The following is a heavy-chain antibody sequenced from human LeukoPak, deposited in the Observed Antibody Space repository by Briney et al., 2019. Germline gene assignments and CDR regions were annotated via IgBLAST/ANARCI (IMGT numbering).Heavy chain of an antibody. CDR1: RGSIRDHY. CDR3: GRSLYYNFVRRFFDT. J-gene: IGHJ5*01. Sequence: PSETLSPTCTVSRGSIRDHYWSWIRQSPGGGLEWIGYINDSGSTKYNPSLNGRVTMSLAKSKKQFSLTLTSVTAADTAIYYCGRSLYYNFVRRFFDTWGQGRLVTVSS. CDR2: INDSGST. V-gene: IGHV4-59*11. D-gene: IGHD3/OR15-3a*01.